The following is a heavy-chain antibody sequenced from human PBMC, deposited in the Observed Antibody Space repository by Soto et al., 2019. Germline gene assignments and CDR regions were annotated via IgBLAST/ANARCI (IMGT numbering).Heavy chain of an antibody. J-gene: IGHJ3*02. CDR2: ISAYNGNT. CDR1: GYTFTSYG. CDR3: ATSSPQLFAFDI. V-gene: IGHV1-18*01. D-gene: IGHD3-10*01. Sequence: EASVKVSCKASGYTFTSYGISWVRQAPGQGLEWMGWISAYNGNTNYAQKLQGRVTMTEDTPTDTAYMELSSLRSEDTAVYYCATSSPQLFAFDIWGQGTMVTVSS.